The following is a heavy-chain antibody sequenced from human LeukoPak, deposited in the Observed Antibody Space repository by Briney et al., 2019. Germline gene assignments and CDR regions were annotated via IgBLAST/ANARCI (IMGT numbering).Heavy chain of an antibody. CDR3: ARDLTGGIFGVVSRNNWFDP. D-gene: IGHD3-3*01. CDR2: ISWNSGSI. CDR1: GFTFDDYA. Sequence: PGGSLRLSCAASGFTFDDYAMHWVRQAPGKGLEWVSGISWNSGSIGYADSVKGRFTISRDNAKNSLYLQMNSLRAEDTAVYYCARDLTGGIFGVVSRNNWFDPWGQGTLVTVSS. J-gene: IGHJ5*02. V-gene: IGHV3-9*01.